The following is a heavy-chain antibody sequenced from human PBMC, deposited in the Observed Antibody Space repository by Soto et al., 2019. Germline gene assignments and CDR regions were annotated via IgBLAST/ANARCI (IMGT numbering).Heavy chain of an antibody. Sequence: AGGSLRLSCAASGFTFSSYGMHWVRQAPGKGLEWVAVIWYDGSNKYHADSVKGRFTISRDNSKNTLYLQMNSLRAEDTAVYYCAREFGSVVVPAAILGYWGQGTLVTVSS. CDR1: GFTFSSYG. D-gene: IGHD2-2*02. CDR3: AREFGSVVVPAAILGY. J-gene: IGHJ4*02. V-gene: IGHV3-33*01. CDR2: IWYDGSNK.